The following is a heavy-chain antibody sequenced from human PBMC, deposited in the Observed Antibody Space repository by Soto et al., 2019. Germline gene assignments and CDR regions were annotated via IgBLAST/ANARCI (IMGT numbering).Heavy chain of an antibody. CDR2: IYPGDSDT. J-gene: IGHJ6*02. CDR1: GYSFTSYW. V-gene: IGHV5-51*01. D-gene: IGHD5-12*01. CDR3: ARQRSRRIYSGYDLITQSLYGMDV. Sequence: PGESLKISCQCSGYSFTSYWIGWVRQMPGKGLEWMGIIYPGDSDTRYSPSFQGQVTISADKSISTAYLQWSSLKASDTAMYYCARQRSRRIYSGYDLITQSLYGMDVWGQGTTVTVSS.